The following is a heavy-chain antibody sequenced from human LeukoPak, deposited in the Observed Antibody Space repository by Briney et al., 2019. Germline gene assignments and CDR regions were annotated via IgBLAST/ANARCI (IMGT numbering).Heavy chain of an antibody. V-gene: IGHV3-74*01. J-gene: IGHJ4*02. CDR2: INSDGSST. D-gene: IGHD3-10*01. CDR3: ARPYGSGSYYGY. CDR1: GFTFSSYW. Sequence: GGSLRLSCAASGFTFSSYWMHWVRQAPGKGLVWVSRINSDGSSTSYADSVKGRFTISRDNAKNTLYVQMNSLRAEDTAVYYCARPYGSGSYYGYWGQGTLVTVSS.